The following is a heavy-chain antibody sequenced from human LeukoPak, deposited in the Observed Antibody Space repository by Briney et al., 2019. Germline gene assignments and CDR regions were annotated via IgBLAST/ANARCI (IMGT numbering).Heavy chain of an antibody. CDR1: GFTFSSYG. CDR2: IRYDGSNK. Sequence: GGSLRLSCAASGFTFSSYGMHWVRQAPGKRLEWVAFIRYDGSNKYYADSVKGRFTISRDNSKNTLYLQMNSLRAEDTAVYYCAKDLGRRKLEWLLPDYWGQGTLVTVSS. J-gene: IGHJ4*02. D-gene: IGHD3-3*01. V-gene: IGHV3-30*02. CDR3: AKDLGRRKLEWLLPDY.